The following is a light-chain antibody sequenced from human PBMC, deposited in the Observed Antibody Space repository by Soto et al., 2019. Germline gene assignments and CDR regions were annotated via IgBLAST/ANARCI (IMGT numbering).Light chain of an antibody. CDR3: QQRSNWPVT. V-gene: IGKV3-11*01. Sequence: EIVLTQSPGALSLSPGERATLSCRANQSVSSSYLAWYQQKPGQAPRLLIYDASKRATGISARFSGSGSGTDFTLTISSLEPEDFAVYYCQQRSNWPVTFGQGTKV. CDR1: QSVSSSY. CDR2: DAS. J-gene: IGKJ1*01.